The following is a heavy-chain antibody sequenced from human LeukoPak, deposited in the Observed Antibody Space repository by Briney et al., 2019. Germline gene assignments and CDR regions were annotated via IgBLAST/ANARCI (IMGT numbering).Heavy chain of an antibody. Sequence: GGSLRLSCAASGFTFSSYWMNWARQAPGKGLEWVANTNQDGSQKYYVDSVRGRFTISRDNAEKLFYLQINSLRVEDTAIYYCAAWGSGNYWGQGTLVTVSS. CDR3: AAWGSGNY. V-gene: IGHV3-7*03. D-gene: IGHD7-27*01. J-gene: IGHJ4*02. CDR1: GFTFSSYW. CDR2: TNQDGSQK.